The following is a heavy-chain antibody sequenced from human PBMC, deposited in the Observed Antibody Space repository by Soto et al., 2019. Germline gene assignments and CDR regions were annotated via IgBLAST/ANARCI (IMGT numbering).Heavy chain of an antibody. D-gene: IGHD3-10*01. J-gene: IGHJ5*02. CDR3: ATMATFGSLNWFDP. V-gene: IGHV1-8*01. CDR2: MNPGSGDT. CDR1: GYTFTNND. Sequence: ASVKVSCKASGYTFTNNDVSWLRQSTGQGLEWMGWMNPGSGDTGYAQKFQGRATMTRDISIATAYMELSSLRSDDTAIYYCATMATFGSLNWFDPWGQGTLVTVSS.